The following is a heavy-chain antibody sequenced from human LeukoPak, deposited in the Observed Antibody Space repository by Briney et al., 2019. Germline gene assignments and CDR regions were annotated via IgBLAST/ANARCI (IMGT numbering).Heavy chain of an antibody. D-gene: IGHD1-26*01. J-gene: IGHJ3*02. CDR3: AKDRHSSGSYGLGAFDI. V-gene: IGHV3-23*01. Sequence: GGSLRLSCAASGFTFSSYAMSWVRQAPGKGLEWVSAISGSGGSTYYADSVKGRFTISRDNSKNTLYLQMNSLRAEDTAVYYCAKDRHSSGSYGLGAFDIWGQGTMVTVSS. CDR2: ISGSGGST. CDR1: GFTFSSYA.